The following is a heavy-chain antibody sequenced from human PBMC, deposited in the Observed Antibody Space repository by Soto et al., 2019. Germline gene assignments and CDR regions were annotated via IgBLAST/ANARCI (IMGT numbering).Heavy chain of an antibody. Sequence: SGPTLVNPTETLALTCSVSGFSLTNGRMGVSWIRQPPGKALEWLAHFFSDAERSYSTSMQSRLNMYKDSSGSQVVLTMTNMAPADTATYFCARMDGDYNYYGLDVWGHGVAVTVSS. V-gene: IGHV2-26*01. CDR3: ARMDGDYNYYGLDV. D-gene: IGHD4-17*01. CDR1: GFSLTNGRMG. J-gene: IGHJ6*02. CDR2: FFSDAER.